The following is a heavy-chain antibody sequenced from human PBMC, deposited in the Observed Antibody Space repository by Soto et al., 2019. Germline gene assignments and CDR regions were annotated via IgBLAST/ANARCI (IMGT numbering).Heavy chain of an antibody. V-gene: IGHV4-59*12. CDR1: GGSISHYY. J-gene: IGHJ5*02. CDR2: AYYSGST. D-gene: IGHD3-22*01. CDR3: ARYYFDSSGYSNWFDP. Sequence: SETLSLTCSVSGGSISHYYWSWIRQSPGKGLEWIGYAYYSGSTDYNPSLKSRVTISVDTSNNQFSLKLSSVTAADTAVYYCARYYFDSSGYSNWFDPWGQGTLVTVSS.